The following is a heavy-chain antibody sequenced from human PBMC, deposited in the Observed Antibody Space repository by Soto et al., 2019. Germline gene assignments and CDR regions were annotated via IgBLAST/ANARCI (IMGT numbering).Heavy chain of an antibody. CDR1: GFTFSNYD. J-gene: IGHJ6*02. D-gene: IGHD7-27*01. Sequence: GGSLRLSCAASGFTFSNYDMHWVRQAPGEGLEWVSGIGAASDTYYPVSVQGRFTVSRDNAKKSLYLQMNSLRAGDTAVYYCARGVLGPGDYFYCMDVWCQGTTVTVSS. CDR3: ARGVLGPGDYFYCMDV. V-gene: IGHV3-13*01. CDR2: IGAASDT.